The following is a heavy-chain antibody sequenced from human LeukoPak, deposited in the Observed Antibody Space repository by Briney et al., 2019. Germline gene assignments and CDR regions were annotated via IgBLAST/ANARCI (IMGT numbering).Heavy chain of an antibody. CDR2: IYYSGST. CDR1: RGSISTYY. CDR3: ARDTGAVAAYFDY. V-gene: IGHV4-59*01. Sequence: SETLSLTCTVSRGSISTYYWSWIRQPPGKGLEWIGYIYYSGSTNYNPSLKSRVTISVDTPKNQFSLKLSSVTAADTAVYYCARDTGAVAAYFDYWGQGTLVTVSS. D-gene: IGHD6-19*01. J-gene: IGHJ4*02.